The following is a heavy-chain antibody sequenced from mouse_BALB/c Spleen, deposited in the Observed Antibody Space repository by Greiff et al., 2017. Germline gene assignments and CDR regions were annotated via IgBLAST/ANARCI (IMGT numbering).Heavy chain of an antibody. D-gene: IGHD2-14*01. Sequence: QVQLQQSGPELVKPGASVKMSCKASGYTFTSYYIHWVKQRPGQGLEWIGWIYPGDGSTKYNEKFKGKTTLTADKSSSTAYMLLSSLTSEDSAIYFCASYRYDEDYYAMDYWGQGTSVTVSS. J-gene: IGHJ4*01. CDR2: IYPGDGST. CDR3: ASYRYDEDYYAMDY. V-gene: IGHV1S56*01. CDR1: GYTFTSYY.